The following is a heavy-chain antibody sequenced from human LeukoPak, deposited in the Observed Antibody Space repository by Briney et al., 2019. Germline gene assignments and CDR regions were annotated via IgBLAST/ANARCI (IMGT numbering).Heavy chain of an antibody. J-gene: IGHJ5*02. V-gene: IGHV4-34*01. CDR2: INHSGST. CDR3: ARGGGSGRARKFDP. Sequence: PSETLSLTCAVYGGSFSGYYWSWIRQPPGKGLEWIGEINHSGSTNYNPSLKSRVTISVDTSKNQFSLKLSSVTAADTAVYYCARGGGSGRARKFDPWGQGTLVTVSS. CDR1: GGSFSGYY. D-gene: IGHD3-10*01.